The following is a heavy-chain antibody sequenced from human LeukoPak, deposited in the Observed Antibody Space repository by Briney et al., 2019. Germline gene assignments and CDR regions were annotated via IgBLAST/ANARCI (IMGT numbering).Heavy chain of an antibody. D-gene: IGHD2-2*01. CDR2: INPNSGGT. CDR1: GYTFTGYY. J-gene: IGHJ4*02. Sequence: GASVKVSCKASGYTFTGYYMHWVRQAPGQGLEWMGWINPNSGGTNYAQKFQGRVTMTRDTSISTAYMELSRLRSDDTAVYYCARARPVVPAALDCWGQGTLVTVSS. V-gene: IGHV1-2*02. CDR3: ARARPVVPAALDC.